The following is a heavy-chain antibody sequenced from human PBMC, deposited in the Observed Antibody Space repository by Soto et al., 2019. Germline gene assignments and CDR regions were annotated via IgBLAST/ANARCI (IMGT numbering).Heavy chain of an antibody. D-gene: IGHD2-15*01. V-gene: IGHV3-30*18. CDR1: GFTFSSYG. Sequence: GGSLRLSCAASGFTFSSYGMHWVRQAPGKGLEWVAVISYDGSSKYYADSVKGRFTISRDNSKNTLYLQMNSLRAEDTAVYYCAKGHCSGGSCYYDWFDPWGQGTLVTVSS. J-gene: IGHJ5*02. CDR2: ISYDGSSK. CDR3: AKGHCSGGSCYYDWFDP.